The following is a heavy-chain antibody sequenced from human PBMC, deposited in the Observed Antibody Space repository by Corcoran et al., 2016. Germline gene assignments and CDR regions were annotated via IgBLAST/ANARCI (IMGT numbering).Heavy chain of an antibody. D-gene: IGHD3-3*01. Sequence: QVQLQQWGAGLLKPSETLSLTCAVYGGSFSGYYWSWIRQPPGKGLEWIGEINHSGSTNYNPSLKSRVTISVDTSKNQFSLKLSSVTAADTAVYYCARRGLYSYDFWSGRDPLFYFDYWGQGTLVTVSS. CDR1: GGSFSGYY. CDR2: INHSGST. J-gene: IGHJ4*02. CDR3: ARRGLYSYDFWSGRDPLFYFDY. V-gene: IGHV4-34*01.